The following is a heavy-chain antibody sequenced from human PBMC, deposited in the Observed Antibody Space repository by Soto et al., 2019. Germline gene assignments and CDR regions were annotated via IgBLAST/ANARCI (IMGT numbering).Heavy chain of an antibody. J-gene: IGHJ6*02. CDR3: ARALGYSGYAGMDV. D-gene: IGHD5-12*01. V-gene: IGHV1-69*14. CDR1: GGTFSTYA. CDR2: IIPIFVTA. Sequence: QVQLVQSGAEVKKPGSSVKVSCKASGGTFSTYAITWVRQAPGQGLEWMGGIIPIFVTANYAQKFQGRVTITADTSTSTAYMELRSLRSDDTAVYYCARALGYSGYAGMDVWGQGTTVTVSS.